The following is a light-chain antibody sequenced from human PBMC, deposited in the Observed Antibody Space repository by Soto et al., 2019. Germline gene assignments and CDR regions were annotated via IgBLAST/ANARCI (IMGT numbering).Light chain of an antibody. J-gene: IGKJ4*01. V-gene: IGKV1-17*03. Sequence: DIQMTQSPSAMSASVGDRVTITCRASQDINTYLAWFQQKPGQVPQRLVYAASTLQSGVPSRFSGSGSGTDFPLTISRLQPEDFAPYYCLQHKSYPLTFGGGTKVEIK. CDR2: AAS. CDR3: LQHKSYPLT. CDR1: QDINTY.